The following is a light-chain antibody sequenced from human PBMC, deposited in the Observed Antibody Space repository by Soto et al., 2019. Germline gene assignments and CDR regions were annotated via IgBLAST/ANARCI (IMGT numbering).Light chain of an antibody. CDR1: ETVGTY. J-gene: IGKJ5*01. CDR2: GAS. CDR3: QQSYKRPT. V-gene: IGKV3-11*01. Sequence: IVLTQSPATLSLSPGERATLSCRASETVGTYLAWYPQKPGQAPRLLIYGASNRATGVPPRFSGSGSGTDFTLSSSDAEPDDFAVYYCQQSYKRPTFGQGTRLDI.